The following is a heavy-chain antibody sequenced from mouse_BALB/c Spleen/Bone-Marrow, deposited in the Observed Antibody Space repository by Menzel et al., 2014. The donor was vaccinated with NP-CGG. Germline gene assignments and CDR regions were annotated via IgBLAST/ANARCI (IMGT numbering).Heavy chain of an antibody. CDR1: GFNIKDTY. D-gene: IGHD1-3*01. CDR3: ARQEFAIYWYFDV. J-gene: IGHJ1*01. Sequence: DVKLQESGAELVKPGASVKLSCSASGFNIKDTYMHWVKQRPEQGLEWIGRIDPANGNTKYDPKFQDTATITADTSSNTVDLQLSSLTFEDTAVYYCARQEFAIYWYFDVWGAGTTVTVSS. V-gene: IGHV14-3*02. CDR2: IDPANGNT.